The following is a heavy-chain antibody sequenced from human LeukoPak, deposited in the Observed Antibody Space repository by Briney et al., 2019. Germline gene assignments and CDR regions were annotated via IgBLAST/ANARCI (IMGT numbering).Heavy chain of an antibody. J-gene: IGHJ4*02. CDR2: IWYDGSNK. CDR1: GFTFSSYD. CDR3: ARDRGGSYNFDY. V-gene: IGHV3-33*01. D-gene: IGHD1-26*01. Sequence: PGRSLRLSCAASGFTFSSYDMHWVRQASGKGLEWVAVIWYDGSNKYYADSVKGRFTISRDNSKNTLYLQMNSLRAEDTAVYYCARDRGGSYNFDYWGQGTLVTVSS.